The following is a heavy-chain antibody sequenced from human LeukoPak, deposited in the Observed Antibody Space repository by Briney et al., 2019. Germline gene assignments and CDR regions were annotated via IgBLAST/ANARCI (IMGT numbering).Heavy chain of an antibody. J-gene: IGHJ6*03. D-gene: IGHD6-13*01. CDR2: MNPNSGNT. Sequence: GASVKVSCKASGYTFTSYDINWVREATGQGLEWMGWMNPNSGNTGYAQKFQGRVTMTRNTSISTAYMELSSLRSEDTAVYYCARDDSSSWLRGYYYYMDVWGKGTTVTVSS. V-gene: IGHV1-8*01. CDR3: ARDDSSSWLRGYYYYMDV. CDR1: GYTFTSYD.